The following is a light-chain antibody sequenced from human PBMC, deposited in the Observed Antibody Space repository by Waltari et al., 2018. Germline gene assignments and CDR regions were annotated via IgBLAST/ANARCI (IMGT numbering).Light chain of an antibody. Sequence: QSALTQPASVSGSPGQSITISCTGTSSDVGNYKRDSCYQQHPGKAPKLMIYAVSKRPSGVSDRFSGAKSGDMASLTISGLQPEDEAEYFCSSYAGSSKGVFGGGTKVTVL. J-gene: IGLJ2*01. CDR1: SSDVGNYKR. V-gene: IGLV2-23*02. CDR3: SSYAGSSKGV. CDR2: AVS.